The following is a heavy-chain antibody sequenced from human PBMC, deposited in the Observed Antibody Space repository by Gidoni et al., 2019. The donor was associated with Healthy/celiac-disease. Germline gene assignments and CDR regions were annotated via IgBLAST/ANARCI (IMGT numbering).Heavy chain of an antibody. Sequence: QVQLQESGPGLAEPSQTLPLPCTVSRGSFSSGGYYWSCIRQHPGKGLEWNGYIYYSGSTYYNPSLKSRVTISVDTSKNQFSLKLSSVTAADTAVYYCARAAEDIVVVVAHWFDPWGQGTLVTVSS. CDR1: RGSFSSGGYY. V-gene: IGHV4-31*03. D-gene: IGHD2-15*01. J-gene: IGHJ5*02. CDR3: ARAAEDIVVVVAHWFDP. CDR2: IYYSGST.